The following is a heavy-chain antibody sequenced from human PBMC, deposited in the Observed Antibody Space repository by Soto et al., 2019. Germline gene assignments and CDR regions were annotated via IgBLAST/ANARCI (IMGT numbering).Heavy chain of an antibody. V-gene: IGHV1-69*01. J-gene: IGHJ6*02. CDR2: IIPLFGTT. CDR1: GDTFKNCV. Sequence: QVQVVQSGVEVRRPGSSVKVSCKASGDTFKNCVISWVRQAPGQGLEWMGGIIPLFGTTDFAQRFQGRITIKTDESTTTAYMELSRLRYEDTATYYCAAELGFGKLSVVWGQGTTVIVSS. D-gene: IGHD3-10*01. CDR3: AAELGFGKLSVV.